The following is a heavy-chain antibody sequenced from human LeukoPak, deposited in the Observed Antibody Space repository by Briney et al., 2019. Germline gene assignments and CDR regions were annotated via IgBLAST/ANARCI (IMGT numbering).Heavy chain of an antibody. CDR2: ISSSGSTI. V-gene: IGHV3-48*04. D-gene: IGHD5-18*01. CDR1: GFTFSSYW. J-gene: IGHJ4*02. Sequence: AGGSLRLSCAASGFTFSSYWMSWVRQAPGKGLEWVSYISSSGSTIYYADSVKGRFTISRDNAKNSLYLQMSSLRAEDTAVYYCARDLQLWTNWGQGTLVTVSS. CDR3: ARDLQLWTN.